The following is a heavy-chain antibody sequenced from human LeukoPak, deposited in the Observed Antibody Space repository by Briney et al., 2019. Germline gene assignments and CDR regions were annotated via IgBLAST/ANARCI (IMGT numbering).Heavy chain of an antibody. V-gene: IGHV4-34*01. CDR2: INHSGIT. CDR3: ARQGLRFLEWLRVYYFDY. J-gene: IGHJ4*02. Sequence: SETLSLTCAVYGGSFSYYYWSWIRQPPGKGLEWIGEINHSGITNYNPSLKSRVTISADTSKNQFSLKLSSVTAADTAVYYCARQGLRFLEWLRVYYFDYWGQGTLVTVSS. CDR1: GGSFSYYY. D-gene: IGHD3-3*01.